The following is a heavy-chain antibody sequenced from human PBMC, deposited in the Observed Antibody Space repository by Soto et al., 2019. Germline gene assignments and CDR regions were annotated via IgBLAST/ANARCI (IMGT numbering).Heavy chain of an antibody. CDR1: GGSVSSGGYS. V-gene: IGHV4-61*08. CDR3: AKKEAVAGTGPFDY. D-gene: IGHD6-19*01. J-gene: IGHJ4*02. CDR2: VYYSENT. Sequence: SETLSLTCTVSGGSVSSGGYSWNWIRQPPGKGLEWIGYVYYSENTKYNPSLKSRVTISVDTSKDQISLKLTSVTAADTAVYYCAKKEAVAGTGPFDYWGQGTLVTVSS.